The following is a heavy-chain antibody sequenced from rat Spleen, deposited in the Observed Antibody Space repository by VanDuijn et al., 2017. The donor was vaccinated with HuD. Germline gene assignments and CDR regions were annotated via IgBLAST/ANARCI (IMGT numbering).Heavy chain of an antibody. CDR3: ARLSIIRGTGFDY. CDR1: GINFSNYY. J-gene: IGHJ2*01. Sequence: EVQLVESDGGLVQPGRSLKLSCAASGINFSNYYMAWVRQAPKKGLEWVATIIYDGISTYYRDSVQGRFTISRDNAKRTLYLQMDSLRSEDTATYYCARLSIIRGTGFDYWGQVVMVTVSS. V-gene: IGHV5-7*01. D-gene: IGHD4-3*01. CDR2: IIYDGIST.